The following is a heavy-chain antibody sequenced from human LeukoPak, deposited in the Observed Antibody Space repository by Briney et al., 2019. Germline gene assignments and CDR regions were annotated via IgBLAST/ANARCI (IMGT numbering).Heavy chain of an antibody. CDR3: ASDMTGYSSGWYGNWFDP. Sequence: PSETLSLTCTVSGGSISSYYWSWIRQPAGKGLEWIGRIYTSGSTNYNPSLKSRVTMSVDTSKNHFSLKLSSVTAADTAVYYCASDMTGYSSGWYGNWFDPWGQGTLVTVSS. J-gene: IGHJ5*02. D-gene: IGHD6-19*01. CDR2: IYTSGST. V-gene: IGHV4-4*07. CDR1: GGSISSYY.